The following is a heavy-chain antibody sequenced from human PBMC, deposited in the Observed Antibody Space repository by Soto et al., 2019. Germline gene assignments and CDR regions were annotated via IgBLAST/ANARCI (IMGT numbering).Heavy chain of an antibody. Sequence: SETLSLTCAVYGGSFSGYYWSWIRQPPGKGLEWIGEINHSGSTNYNPSLKSRVTISVDTSKNQFSLKLSSVTAADTAVYYCARTYDFWSGYSHSGSPYYYYMDVWGKGTTVTVSS. CDR2: INHSGST. CDR3: ARTYDFWSGYSHSGSPYYYYMDV. D-gene: IGHD3-3*01. V-gene: IGHV4-34*01. CDR1: GGSFSGYY. J-gene: IGHJ6*03.